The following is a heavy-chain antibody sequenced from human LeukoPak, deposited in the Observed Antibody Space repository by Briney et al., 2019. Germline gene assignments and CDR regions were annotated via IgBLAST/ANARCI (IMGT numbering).Heavy chain of an antibody. CDR3: ARDAGDVDTAMVTGDY. D-gene: IGHD5-18*01. CDR2: ISAYNGST. J-gene: IGHJ4*02. CDR1: GYTFTSYG. Sequence: ASVKVSCKASGYTFTSYGISWVRQAPGQGLEWMGWISAYNGSTNYAQKLQGRVTMTTDTSTSTAYMELRSLRSDDTAVYYCARDAGDVDTAMVTGDYWGQGTLVTVSS. V-gene: IGHV1-18*01.